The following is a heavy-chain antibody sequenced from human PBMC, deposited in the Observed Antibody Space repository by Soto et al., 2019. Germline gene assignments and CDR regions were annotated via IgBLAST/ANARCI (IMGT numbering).Heavy chain of an antibody. V-gene: IGHV6-1*01. J-gene: IGHJ4*02. D-gene: IGHD6-6*01. Sequence: PSQTLSLTCAISGDGVSSNSAAWNWIRQSPSRGLEWLGRTYYRSKWYNDYAVSVKSRITINPDTSRNQFSLQLNSVTPEDTAVYYCARGSPFSSSPHFDYWGQGTLVTVS. CDR1: GDGVSSNSAA. CDR2: TYYRSKWYN. CDR3: ARGSPFSSSPHFDY.